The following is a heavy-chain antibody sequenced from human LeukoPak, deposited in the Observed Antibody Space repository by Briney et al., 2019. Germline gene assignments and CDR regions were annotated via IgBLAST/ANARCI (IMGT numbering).Heavy chain of an antibody. V-gene: IGHV1-46*01. J-gene: IGHJ4*02. D-gene: IGHD2-15*01. CDR1: GYTFTSYY. CDR2: INPSGGST. Sequence: GASVKVSFKASGYTFTSYYMHWVRQAPGQGLEWMGIINPSGGSTSYAQKFQGRVTMTRDTSTSTVYMELSSLRSEDTAVYYCARDLCSGGSCYSVGIDYWGQGTLVTVSS. CDR3: ARDLCSGGSCYSVGIDY.